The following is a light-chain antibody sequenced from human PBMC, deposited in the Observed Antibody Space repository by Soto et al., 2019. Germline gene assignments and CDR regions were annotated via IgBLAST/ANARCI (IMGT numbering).Light chain of an antibody. Sequence: QSALTQPASVSGSPGQSITVSCTGTSSDIGSYNYVSWYQQHPGKAPKLIIYEVNNRPSGVSNRFSGSKSGNTASLTVSGLQAEDEADYYCASFTTTSTRVFGTGTKSPS. CDR1: SSDIGSYNY. J-gene: IGLJ1*01. CDR3: ASFTTTSTRV. CDR2: EVN. V-gene: IGLV2-14*01.